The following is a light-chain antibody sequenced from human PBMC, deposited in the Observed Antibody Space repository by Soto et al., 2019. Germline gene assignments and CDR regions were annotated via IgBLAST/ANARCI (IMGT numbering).Light chain of an antibody. V-gene: IGKV2-30*01. CDR3: MQAAQWPRT. CDR2: KVS. Sequence: DVVMTQSPLSLPVTLGQPASISCRSSQSLVSSDGNTYFNWFHQRPGQSPRRLIYKVSNRDSGVPDRFSGSGSGTEFTLTISRVEAEDAGVYYCMQAAQWPRTLGPGPKVDI. J-gene: IGKJ3*01. CDR1: QSLVSSDGNTY.